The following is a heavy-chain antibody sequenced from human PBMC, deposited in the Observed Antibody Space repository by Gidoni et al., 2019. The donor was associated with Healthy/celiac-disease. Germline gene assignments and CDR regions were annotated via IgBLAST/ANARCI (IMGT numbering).Heavy chain of an antibody. CDR1: GGSISSYS. J-gene: IGHJ4*02. CDR3: ASGYSSSWYGNLDY. D-gene: IGHD6-13*01. V-gene: IGHV4-59*01. Sequence: QVQLQESGPGLVKPSETLSLTCTVSGGSISSYSWSWIRQPPGKGLEWIGYIYYSGSTYYNPSLKSRVTISVDTSKNQFSLKLSSVTAADTAVYYCASGYSSSWYGNLDYWGQGTLVTVSS. CDR2: IYYSGST.